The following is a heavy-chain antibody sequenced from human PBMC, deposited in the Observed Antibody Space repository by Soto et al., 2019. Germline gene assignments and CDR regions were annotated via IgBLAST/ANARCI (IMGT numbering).Heavy chain of an antibody. CDR3: ARESYNWNYDY. Sequence: ASVKVSCKASRYTFTAYFIHWVRQAPGQGLEWMGSMNSNNGDTFYPQKFQGRLTMTRDTSINTAYMELSRLRSDDTAVYYCARESYNWNYDYWGQGSLVTVSS. V-gene: IGHV1-2*02. CDR1: RYTFTAYF. J-gene: IGHJ4*02. D-gene: IGHD1-20*01. CDR2: MNSNNGDT.